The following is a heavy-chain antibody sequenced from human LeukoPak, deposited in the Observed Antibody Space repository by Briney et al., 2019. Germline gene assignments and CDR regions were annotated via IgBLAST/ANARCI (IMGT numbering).Heavy chain of an antibody. J-gene: IGHJ5*02. CDR1: GFTFSNSW. CDR3: ARAVGYSYSTRFDP. D-gene: IGHD5-18*01. CDR2: IKQDGSET. Sequence: GGSLRLSCAASGFTFSNSWMSWVRQAPGKGLEWMANIKQDGSETHYVDSAKGRFTISRDNAKNSLYLQMNSLRAEDTAVYYCARAVGYSYSTRFDPWGQGTLVTVSS. V-gene: IGHV3-7*01.